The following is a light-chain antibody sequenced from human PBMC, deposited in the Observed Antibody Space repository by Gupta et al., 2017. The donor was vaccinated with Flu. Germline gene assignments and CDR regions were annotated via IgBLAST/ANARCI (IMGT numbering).Light chain of an antibody. CDR3: QSYDTSLSGWV. CDR1: SSNIGAGYD. J-gene: IGLJ3*02. CDR2: GSS. Sequence: QSVLTQPPSVSGAPGQRVTISCTGSSSNIGAGYDVHWYQQLPGRAPKVLIYGSSNRPSGVPDRFFDSKSGISASLAITGLQAEDEADYYCQSYDTSLSGWVFGGGTKVTAL. V-gene: IGLV1-40*01.